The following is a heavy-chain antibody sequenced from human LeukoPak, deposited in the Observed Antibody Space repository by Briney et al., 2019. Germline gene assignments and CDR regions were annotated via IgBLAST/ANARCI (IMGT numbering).Heavy chain of an antibody. CDR3: ASVYYYDSSGYLNGFDY. D-gene: IGHD3-22*01. J-gene: IGHJ4*02. CDR2: IYYSGST. V-gene: IGHV4-39*07. CDR1: GGSISSSSYY. Sequence: SETLSLTCTVSGGSISSSSYYWGWIRQPPGKGLEWIGSIYYSGSTYYNPSLKSRVTISVDTSKNQFSLKLSSVTAADTAVYYCASVYYYDSSGYLNGFDYWGQGTLDTVSS.